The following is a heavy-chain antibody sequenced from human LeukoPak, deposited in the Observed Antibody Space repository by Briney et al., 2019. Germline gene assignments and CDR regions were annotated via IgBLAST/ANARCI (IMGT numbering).Heavy chain of an antibody. CDR3: ARDMSGRYQIDY. V-gene: IGHV3-30-3*01. J-gene: IGHJ4*02. CDR2: ISYDGSNK. CDR1: GFTFSSHA. D-gene: IGHD1-26*01. Sequence: GRSLRLSCAASGFTFSSHAMHWVRHAPGKGLEGVAVISYDGSNKNYVDCVKGRFTVSRDNSKNTLDLQMTSLRAEDSAVYYCARDMSGRYQIDYWGQGTLATVSS.